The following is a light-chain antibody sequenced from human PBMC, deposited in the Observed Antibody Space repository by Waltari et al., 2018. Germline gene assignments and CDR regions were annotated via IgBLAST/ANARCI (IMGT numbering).Light chain of an antibody. V-gene: IGLV2-14*01. CDR2: EVS. Sequence: QSALTQPASVSGSPGQSITISCSGTDSDVGAYDFVSWYQQHPGKAPHLIIYEVSNRPSGLSKRFSASRSGNPASLTISGLQAEDEADYYCSSYTTSRAPGVFGTGTSVTVL. CDR1: DSDVGAYDF. J-gene: IGLJ1*01. CDR3: SSYTTSRAPGV.